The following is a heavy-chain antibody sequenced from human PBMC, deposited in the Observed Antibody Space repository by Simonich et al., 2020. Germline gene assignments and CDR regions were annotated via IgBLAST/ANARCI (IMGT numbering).Heavy chain of an antibody. V-gene: IGHV1-2*02. CDR3: ARGALTGDYYYMDV. J-gene: IGHJ6*03. CDR1: GYTFTGYY. D-gene: IGHD7-27*01. Sequence: QVQLVQSGAEVKKPGASVKVSCKASGYTFTGYYMHWVRQAPGQGLEGMECSNPHSGGTKEAQKFQGRVTMTRDTSISTAYMELSRLRSDDTAVYYCARGALTGDYYYMDVWGKGTTVTVSS. CDR2: SNPHSGGT.